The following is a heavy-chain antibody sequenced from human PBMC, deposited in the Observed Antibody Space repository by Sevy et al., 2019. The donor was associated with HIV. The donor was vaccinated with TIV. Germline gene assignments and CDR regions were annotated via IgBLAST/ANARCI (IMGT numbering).Heavy chain of an antibody. CDR3: ARALAEYYYAMDV. J-gene: IGHJ6*02. Sequence: SETLSLTCSVSGVSISGYYWTWIRQTPGKGLEWIGYIYYSGRTNYNPSLQGRVAISSVTSKNQFSLKLSSVTAADTAVYYCARALAEYYYAMDVWGQGTTVTVSS. CDR2: IYYSGRT. V-gene: IGHV4-59*01. CDR1: GVSISGYY.